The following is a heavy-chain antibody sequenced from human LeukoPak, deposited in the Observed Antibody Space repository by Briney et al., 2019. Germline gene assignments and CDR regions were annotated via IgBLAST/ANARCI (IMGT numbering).Heavy chain of an antibody. J-gene: IGHJ4*02. CDR2: IYYSGST. CDR1: GGSISSYY. Sequence: SETLSLTCTVYGGSISSYYWSWIRQPPGKGLEWIGYIYYSGSTNYNPSLKSRVTISVDTSKNQFSLKLSSVTAADTAVYYCARDRVRIAVEFDYWGQGTLVTVSS. D-gene: IGHD6-19*01. V-gene: IGHV4-59*01. CDR3: ARDRVRIAVEFDY.